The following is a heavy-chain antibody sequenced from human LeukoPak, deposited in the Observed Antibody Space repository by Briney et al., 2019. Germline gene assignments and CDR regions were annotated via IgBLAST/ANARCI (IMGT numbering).Heavy chain of an antibody. D-gene: IGHD3-10*01. Sequence: GESLKISCKGSGYSFTKYWIGWVRQMPGKGLEWMGIIYPGDSDTRYSPSFQGQVTISADKSISTAYLQWSSLKASDTAMYYCARMAPTDKYGSGSYYRYWGQGTLVTVSS. V-gene: IGHV5-51*01. J-gene: IGHJ4*02. CDR1: GYSFTKYW. CDR3: ARMAPTDKYGSGSYYRY. CDR2: IYPGDSDT.